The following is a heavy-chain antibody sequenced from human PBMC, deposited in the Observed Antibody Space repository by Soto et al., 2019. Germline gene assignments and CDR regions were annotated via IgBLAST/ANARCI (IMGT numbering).Heavy chain of an antibody. Sequence: TVALTCTVSGGSSSNGGYYWAWIRQHPGKGLEWIGYIYYSGTSYYNPSLKSRVSMSLDTSENQFSLQLSSVTAADTAVYSCAREEVCTRPTCSTSCAF. J-gene: IGHJ3*01. CDR3: AREEVCTRPTCSTSCAF. D-gene: IGHD2-2*02. CDR2: IYYSGTS. CDR1: GGSSSNGGYY. V-gene: IGHV4-31*03.